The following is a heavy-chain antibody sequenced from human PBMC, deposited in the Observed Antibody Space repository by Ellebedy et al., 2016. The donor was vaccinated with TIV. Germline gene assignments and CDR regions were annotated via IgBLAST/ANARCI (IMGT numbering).Heavy chain of an antibody. CDR1: GLTVSRCW. J-gene: IGHJ3*01. CDR2: INEDGTET. Sequence: GESLKISCAASGLTVSRCWMIWVRQAPGKGLEWVASINEDGTETYYVDSVKGRFTISRDNAKNSLYLQMNSLRADDTAVYYCATDRHHFTLDVWGQGTLVTVSS. D-gene: IGHD3-3*02. V-gene: IGHV3-7*01. CDR3: ATDRHHFTLDV.